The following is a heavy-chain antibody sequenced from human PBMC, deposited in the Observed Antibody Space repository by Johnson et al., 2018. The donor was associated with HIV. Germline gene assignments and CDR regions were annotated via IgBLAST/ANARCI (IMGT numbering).Heavy chain of an antibody. J-gene: IGHJ3*02. CDR2: ISSNGGST. V-gene: IGHV3-64*01. D-gene: IGHD3-10*01. CDR1: GFTFSSYA. Sequence: VQLVESGGGLVQPGGSLRLSCAASGFTFSSYAMHWVRQAPGKGLEYVSAISSNGGSTYYANSVKGRFTISRDNSKNTLYLQMGSLRAEDMAVYYCARNRGDRPPDAVDIWGQGTMVTVSS. CDR3: ARNRGDRPPDAVDI.